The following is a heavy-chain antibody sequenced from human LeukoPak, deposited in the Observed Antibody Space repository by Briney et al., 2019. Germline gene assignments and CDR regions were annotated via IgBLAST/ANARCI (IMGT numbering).Heavy chain of an antibody. D-gene: IGHD2-15*01. J-gene: IGHJ6*04. CDR2: ISSSSSYI. Sequence: PGGSLRLSCAASGFTFSSYSMNWVRRAPGKGLEWVSSISSSSSYIYYADSVKGRFTISRDNAKNSLYLQMNSLRAEDTAVYYCAKPYRNCSGGSCYSTFLDVWGKGTTVTVSS. CDR1: GFTFSSYS. CDR3: AKPYRNCSGGSCYSTFLDV. V-gene: IGHV3-21*01.